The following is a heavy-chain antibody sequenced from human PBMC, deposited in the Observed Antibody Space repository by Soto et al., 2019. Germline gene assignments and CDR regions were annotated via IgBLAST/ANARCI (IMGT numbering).Heavy chain of an antibody. V-gene: IGHV4-30-4*01. Sequence: PSETLSLTCTVSGGSISSGDYYWSWIRQPPGKGLEWIGYIYYSGSTYYNPSLKSRVTISVDTSKNQFSLKLSSVTAADTAVYYRARDQGAGYSYGWIYGMDVWGQGTTVTVSS. CDR3: ARDQGAGYSYGWIYGMDV. J-gene: IGHJ6*02. CDR2: IYYSGST. D-gene: IGHD5-18*01. CDR1: GGSISSGDYY.